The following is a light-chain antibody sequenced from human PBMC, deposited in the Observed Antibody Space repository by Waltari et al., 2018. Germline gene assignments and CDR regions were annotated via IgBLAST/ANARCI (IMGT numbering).Light chain of an antibody. Sequence: DIVMTQSADSLAVSLGERATINCKSSQSVLYSSNNKNYLAWYQQKPGQPPKLLIYWASTRESGVPDRLTGSGSGTDFTLTISSLQAEDVAVYYCQQYYSIPLTFGGGTTVEIK. CDR3: QQYYSIPLT. V-gene: IGKV4-1*01. J-gene: IGKJ4*01. CDR2: WAS. CDR1: QSVLYSSNNKNY.